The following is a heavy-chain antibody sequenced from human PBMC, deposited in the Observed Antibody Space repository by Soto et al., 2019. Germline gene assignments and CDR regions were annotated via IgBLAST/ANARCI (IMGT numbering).Heavy chain of an antibody. V-gene: IGHV4-59*12. Sequence: SETLSLTCTVSGGSISSYYWSWIRQPPGKGLEWIGYIYYSGSTNYNPSLKSRVTISVDTSKNQFSLKLSSVTAADTAVYYCASFPNRVYAPLFWGQGTLVTVSS. J-gene: IGHJ4*02. CDR2: IYYSGST. CDR1: GGSISSYY. D-gene: IGHD2-8*01. CDR3: ASFPNRVYAPLF.